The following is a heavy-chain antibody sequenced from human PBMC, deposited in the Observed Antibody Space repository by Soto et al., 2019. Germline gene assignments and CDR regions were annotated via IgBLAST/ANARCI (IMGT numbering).Heavy chain of an antibody. CDR3: ARDVGYYYDSSGSFDY. CDR1: GGSISSGDYY. D-gene: IGHD3-22*01. Sequence: PSETLSLTCTVSGGSISSGDYYWSWIRQPPGKGLEWIGYIYYSGSTYYNPSLKSRVTISVDMSKNQFSLKLSSVTAADTAVYYCARDVGYYYDSSGSFDYWGQGTLVTVSS. J-gene: IGHJ4*02. V-gene: IGHV4-30-4*01. CDR2: IYYSGST.